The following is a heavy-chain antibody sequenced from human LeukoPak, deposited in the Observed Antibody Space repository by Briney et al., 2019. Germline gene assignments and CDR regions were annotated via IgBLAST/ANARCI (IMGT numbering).Heavy chain of an antibody. D-gene: IGHD6-19*01. Sequence: GGSLRLSCAASGFTFSSYGMHWVRQAPGKGLEWVAVIWYDGSNKHYADSVKGRFTISRDNSKNTLYLQMNSLRAEDTAVCYCARYTQDEYSSGWFYFDYWGQGTLVTVSS. V-gene: IGHV3-33*01. CDR3: ARYTQDEYSSGWFYFDY. CDR1: GFTFSSYG. J-gene: IGHJ4*02. CDR2: IWYDGSNK.